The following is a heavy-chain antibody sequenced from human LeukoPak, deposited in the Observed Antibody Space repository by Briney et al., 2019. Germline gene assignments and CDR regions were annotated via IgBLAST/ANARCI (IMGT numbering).Heavy chain of an antibody. CDR2: ISYDKSNK. CDR1: GFTFSSYA. Sequence: GGSLRLSCAASGFTFSSYAMHWVRQAPGKGLEWVALISYDKSNKYYADSVKGRFTISRDNSKNTLFVQMNSLRTEDTAVYYCARSGVQWQWLLTYDAFDIWGQGTMVTVSS. D-gene: IGHD6-19*01. V-gene: IGHV3-30-3*01. J-gene: IGHJ3*02. CDR3: ARSGVQWQWLLTYDAFDI.